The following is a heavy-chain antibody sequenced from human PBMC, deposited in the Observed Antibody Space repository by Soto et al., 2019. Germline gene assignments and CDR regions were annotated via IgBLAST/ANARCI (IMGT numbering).Heavy chain of an antibody. CDR1: GFTFSSYS. CDR2: ISSSSSYI. J-gene: IGHJ4*02. Sequence: LRLSCAASGFTFSSYSMNWVRQAPGKGLEWVSSISSSSSYIYYADSVKGRFTISRDNAKNSLYLQMSSLRAEDTAVYYCARYCGGDCCPFDYWGQGTLVTVSS. CDR3: ARYCGGDCCPFDY. V-gene: IGHV3-21*01. D-gene: IGHD2-21*02.